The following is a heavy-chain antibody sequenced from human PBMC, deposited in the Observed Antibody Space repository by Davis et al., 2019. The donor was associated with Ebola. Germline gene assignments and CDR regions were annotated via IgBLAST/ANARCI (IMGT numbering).Heavy chain of an antibody. V-gene: IGHV5-51*01. CDR1: GYNFRTYW. CDR2: IYPGDSDT. D-gene: IGHD1-14*01. CDR3: ARHGPRQPVDF. Sequence: GESLKISCKGSGYNFRTYWIAWVRQLPGKGLEWMGIIYPGDSDTRYSPSFQGQVTFSADRSITTAYLQWNSLKAPDSATYYCARHGPRQPVDFWGQGTLVTVSS. J-gene: IGHJ4*02.